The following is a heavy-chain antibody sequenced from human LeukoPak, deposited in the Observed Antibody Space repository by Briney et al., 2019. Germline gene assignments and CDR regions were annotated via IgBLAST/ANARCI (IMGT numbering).Heavy chain of an antibody. CDR1: GGTFSSYA. CDR2: IIPIFGTA. D-gene: IGHD4-17*01. V-gene: IGHV1-69*13. CDR3: ARVVDDYDFDY. J-gene: IGHJ4*02. Sequence: ASVKVSCKASGGTFSSYAISWVRQAPGQGLEWMGGIIPIFGTANYAQKFQDRVTITADESTSTAYMELSSLRSEDTAVYYCARVVDDYDFDYWGQGTLVTVSS.